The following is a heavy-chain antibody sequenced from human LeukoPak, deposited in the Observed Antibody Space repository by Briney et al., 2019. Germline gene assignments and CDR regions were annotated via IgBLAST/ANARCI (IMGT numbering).Heavy chain of an antibody. CDR3: ARVVSSVYYYMDV. J-gene: IGHJ6*03. V-gene: IGHV4-39*07. Sequence: SETLSLTCTVSGGSISSGDYYWSWIRQPPGKGLEWIGQISPAGGTAYNPSLESRVTISLDTSKNQFSLKVNSVTAADTAVYYCARVVSSVYYYMDVWGKGTSVTVSS. CDR2: ISPAGGT. CDR1: GGSISSGDYY. D-gene: IGHD2/OR15-2a*01.